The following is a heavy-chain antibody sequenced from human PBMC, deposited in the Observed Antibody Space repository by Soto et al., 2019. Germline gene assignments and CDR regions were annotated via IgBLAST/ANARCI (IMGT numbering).Heavy chain of an antibody. CDR1: GFTVSSNY. CDR3: ARLPDYSGWAFDI. Sequence: EVQLVETGGGLIQPGGSLRLSCAASGFTVSSNYMSWVRQAPGKGLEWVSVIYSGGSTYYADSVKGRFTISRDNSKNTLYLQMNSLRAEDTAVYYCARLPDYSGWAFDIWGQGTMVTVSS. D-gene: IGHD2-15*01. J-gene: IGHJ3*02. V-gene: IGHV3-53*02. CDR2: IYSGGST.